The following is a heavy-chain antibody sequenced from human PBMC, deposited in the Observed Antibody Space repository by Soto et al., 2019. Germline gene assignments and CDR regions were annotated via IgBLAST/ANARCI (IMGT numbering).Heavy chain of an antibody. J-gene: IGHJ4*02. CDR2: VYSTENT. D-gene: IGHD2-8*02. CDR1: GGSVSSNSYS. Sequence: PSETLSLTCTVSGGSVSSNSYSWGWIRQSPGKGLEWIAAVYSTENTYYHPSLLSRVTISVDTSKNQFSLKLTSVTAADTAVYYCARDKITGLFDYWGQGTLVTVSS. CDR3: ARDKITGLFDY. V-gene: IGHV4-39*02.